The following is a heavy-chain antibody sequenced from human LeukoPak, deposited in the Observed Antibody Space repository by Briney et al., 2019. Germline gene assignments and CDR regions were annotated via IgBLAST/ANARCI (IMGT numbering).Heavy chain of an antibody. CDR1: GGSISSYY. CDR3: ARSAPGAYDILTGYYPSYFDY. V-gene: IGHV4-59*01. Sequence: PSETLSLTCTVSGGSISSYYWSWIRQPPGKGLEWIGYIYYSGSTNYNPSLKSRVTISVDTSKNQFTLKLSSVTAADTAVYYCARSAPGAYDILTGYYPSYFDYWGQGTLVTVSS. CDR2: IYYSGST. D-gene: IGHD3-9*01. J-gene: IGHJ4*02.